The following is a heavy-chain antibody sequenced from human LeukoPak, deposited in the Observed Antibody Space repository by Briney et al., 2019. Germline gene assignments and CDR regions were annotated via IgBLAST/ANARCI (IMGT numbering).Heavy chain of an antibody. CDR2: INPSGGTT. CDR3: AREPRLVGATSFGYYFDY. J-gene: IGHJ4*02. V-gene: IGHV1-46*01. Sequence: GASVKVSCEASGYTFTSYYIHWVRQAPGQGLEWMGIINPSGGTTVYAQNFQGRVIMTRDTSTSTVHMDLSSLRSEDAAVYYCAREPRLVGATSFGYYFDYWGQGTLVTVSS. CDR1: GYTFTSYY. D-gene: IGHD1-26*01.